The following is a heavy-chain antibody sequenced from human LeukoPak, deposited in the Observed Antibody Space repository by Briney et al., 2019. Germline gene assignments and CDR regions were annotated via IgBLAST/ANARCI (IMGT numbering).Heavy chain of an antibody. Sequence: GGSLRLSCAASGFTFNSYAMTWVRQAPGKGLEWVSSISGSGVGTYYADSVKGRFTISRDNSKNTVYLQMNSLRAEDTAIYYCAKDSLPSYGGYFDFWGQGTLVTVSS. J-gene: IGHJ4*02. V-gene: IGHV3-23*01. CDR1: GFTFNSYA. CDR2: ISGSGVGT. CDR3: AKDSLPSYGGYFDF. D-gene: IGHD3-10*01.